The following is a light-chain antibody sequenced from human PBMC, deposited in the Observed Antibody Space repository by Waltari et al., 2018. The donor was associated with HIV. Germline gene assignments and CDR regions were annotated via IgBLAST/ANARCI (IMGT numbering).Light chain of an antibody. CDR2: AAS. CDR3: QQYITWLRT. Sequence: EIVMTQSPGTLSVSLGERATLSCRASQSITDHLAWYQQRPGQPPRLLIYAASSRASGTPARFSGSGSGTEFTLTISTLQSEDFAVYYCQQYITWLRTFGQGTKVDIK. J-gene: IGKJ1*01. CDR1: QSITDH. V-gene: IGKV3D-15*01.